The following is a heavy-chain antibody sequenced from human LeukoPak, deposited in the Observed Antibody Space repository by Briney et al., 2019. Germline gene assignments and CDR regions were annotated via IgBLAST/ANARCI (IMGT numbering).Heavy chain of an antibody. J-gene: IGHJ4*02. CDR2: ILYDGSNK. V-gene: IGHV3-30*18. CDR3: AKTGSGWYFDY. Sequence: QPGGSLRLSCAASGFTFSSYGMHWVRQAPGKGLEWVAVILYDGSNKYYADSVKGRFTISRDNSKNTLYLQMNSLRAEDTAVYYCAKTGSGWYFDYWGQGTLVTVSS. D-gene: IGHD6-19*01. CDR1: GFTFSSYG.